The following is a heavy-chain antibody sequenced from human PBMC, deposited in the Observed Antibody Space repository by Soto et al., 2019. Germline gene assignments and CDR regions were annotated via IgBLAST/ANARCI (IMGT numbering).Heavy chain of an antibody. CDR3: ARASGYGSGNSVNHYLDY. CDR2: IKRDASEK. CDR1: GFTFGNYW. D-gene: IGHD3-10*01. Sequence: GGSLRLSCAASGFTFGNYWMSWVRQAPGKGLEWLATIKRDASEKKYVDSVKGRFTMSRDNAKNSLYLQMDSLRAEDTAVYYCARASGYGSGNSVNHYLDYWGRGTLVTVSS. J-gene: IGHJ4*01. V-gene: IGHV3-7*01.